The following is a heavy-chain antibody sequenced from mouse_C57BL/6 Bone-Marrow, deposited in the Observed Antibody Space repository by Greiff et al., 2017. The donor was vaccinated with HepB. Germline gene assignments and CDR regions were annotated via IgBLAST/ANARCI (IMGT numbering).Heavy chain of an antibody. V-gene: IGHV1-26*01. CDR1: GYTFTDYY. J-gene: IGHJ4*01. D-gene: IGHD2-4*01. CDR3: AREPHYDYDAGYYAMDY. Sequence: EVKLQQSGPELVKPGASVKISCKASGYTFTDYYMNWVKQSHGKSLEWIGDINPNNGGTSYNQKFKGKATLTVDKSSSTAYMELRSLTSEDSAVYYCAREPHYDYDAGYYAMDYWGQGTSVTVSS. CDR2: INPNNGGT.